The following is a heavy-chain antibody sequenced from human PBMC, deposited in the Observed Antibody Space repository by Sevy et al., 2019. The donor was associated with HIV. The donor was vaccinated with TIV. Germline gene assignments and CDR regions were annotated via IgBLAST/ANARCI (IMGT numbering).Heavy chain of an antibody. V-gene: IGHV3-9*01. Sequence: GGSLRLSCAASGFKFDDYAMHWVRQAPGKGLEWVSGLSWNGDTIGYADSVKGRFIISRDNAKNSLYLQMDGLRAEDTALYYCAKGDTSSWFPFFDFWGQGTLVTVSS. J-gene: IGHJ4*02. CDR3: AKGDTSSWFPFFDF. CDR1: GFKFDDYA. CDR2: LSWNGDTI. D-gene: IGHD6-13*01.